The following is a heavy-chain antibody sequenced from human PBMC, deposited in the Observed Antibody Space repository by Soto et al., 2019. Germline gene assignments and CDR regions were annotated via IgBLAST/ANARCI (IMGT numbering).Heavy chain of an antibody. D-gene: IGHD6-6*01. V-gene: IGHV4-31*03. J-gene: IGHJ5*02. CDR1: GASMSSGGYY. Sequence: SETLSLTFTVSGASMSSGGYYWTWIRQSPGKGLEWIGYIYYSGSTYYNPSLESRVAFSLDTSRSQFSLTLHSVTAADTAIYYCARDRHNNFFDPWGQGTLVTVS. CDR3: ARDRHNNFFDP. CDR2: IYYSGST.